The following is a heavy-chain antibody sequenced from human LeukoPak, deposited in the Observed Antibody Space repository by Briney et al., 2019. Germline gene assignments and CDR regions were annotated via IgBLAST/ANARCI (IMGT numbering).Heavy chain of an antibody. D-gene: IGHD5-24*01. Sequence: SVKVSCKASGGTFSSYAISWVRQAPGQGLEWMGRIIPILGIANYAQKFQGRVTITADKSTSTAYMELSSLRSEDTAVYYCANVEMATKGYGMDVWGQGTTVTLSS. CDR1: GGTFSSYA. J-gene: IGHJ6*02. CDR2: IIPILGIA. V-gene: IGHV1-69*04. CDR3: ANVEMATKGYGMDV.